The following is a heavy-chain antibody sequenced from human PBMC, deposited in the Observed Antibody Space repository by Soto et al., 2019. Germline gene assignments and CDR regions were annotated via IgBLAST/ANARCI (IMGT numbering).Heavy chain of an antibody. Sequence: QVQLVQSGAEVKKPGASVEVSCKASGYTFTTYYIHWVRHAPGQVLEWMGVINPGDVSTKYAQKFQDRVTMTSDTSTSTVYMDLSSLRSEDTAVYFCARGGNGDNVGYWYFDLWGRGTQVTVSP. V-gene: IGHV1-46*01. J-gene: IGHJ2*01. CDR1: GYTFTTYY. CDR3: ARGGNGDNVGYWYFDL. CDR2: INPGDVST. D-gene: IGHD4-17*01.